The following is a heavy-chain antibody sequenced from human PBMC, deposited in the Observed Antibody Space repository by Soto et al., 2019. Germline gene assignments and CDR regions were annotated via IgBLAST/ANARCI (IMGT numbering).Heavy chain of an antibody. CDR2: INHSGST. CDR3: ARDKITGVFDY. Sequence: QVQLQQWGAGLLKPSETLSLTCAVSGGSFSGYYWTWIRQPPGTGLEWIVEINHSGSTNYNPSLKRRVIIAVETSKIPFSLTLTSVTSPETAVYYCARDKITGVFDYWGQGTLVTVSS. CDR1: GGSFSGYY. D-gene: IGHD3-10*01. V-gene: IGHV4-34*01. J-gene: IGHJ4*02.